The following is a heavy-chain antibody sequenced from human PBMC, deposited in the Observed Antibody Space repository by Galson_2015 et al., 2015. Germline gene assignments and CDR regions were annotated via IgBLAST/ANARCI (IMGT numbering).Heavy chain of an antibody. CDR3: ARLAVVPHGGYYFDY. Sequence: ETLSLTCTVSGGSISSSSYYWGWIRQPPGKGLEWIGSIYYSGSTYYNPSLKSRVTISVDTSKNQFSLKLSSVTAADTAVYYCARLAVVPHGGYYFDYWGQGTLVTVSS. CDR2: IYYSGST. J-gene: IGHJ4*02. V-gene: IGHV4-39*01. D-gene: IGHD2-2*01. CDR1: GGSISSSSYY.